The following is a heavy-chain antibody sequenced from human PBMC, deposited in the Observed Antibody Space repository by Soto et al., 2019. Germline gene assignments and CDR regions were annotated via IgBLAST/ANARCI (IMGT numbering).Heavy chain of an antibody. CDR3: TTRRGGGARLLDY. CDR2: IKSKTDGGTT. V-gene: IGHV3-15*07. CDR1: GFTFSNAW. Sequence: EVQLVESGGGLVKPGGSLRLSCAASGFTFSNAWMNWVRQAPGKGLEWVGRIKSKTDGGTTDYAAPVKGRFTISRDDSKNTLYLQMNSLKTEDTAVYYFTTRRGGGARLLDYWGQGTLVTVSS. D-gene: IGHD6-6*01. J-gene: IGHJ4*02.